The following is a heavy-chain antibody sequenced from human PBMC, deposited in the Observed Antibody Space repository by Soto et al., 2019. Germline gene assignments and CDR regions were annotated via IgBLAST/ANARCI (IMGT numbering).Heavy chain of an antibody. CDR3: VRSSGVPTPDFAY. V-gene: IGHV3-30-3*01. J-gene: IGHJ4*02. D-gene: IGHD3-10*01. Sequence: QVRLVESGGGVVQPGRSLRLSCAASGFTVNIYAMHWVRQAPGKGLEWVAVISHDGNSRYYADSVKGRVTISRDNSKSMVFVPMKSLRVEDTAVYYCVRSSGVPTPDFAYWGQGTLVTVSS. CDR2: ISHDGNSR. CDR1: GFTVNIYA.